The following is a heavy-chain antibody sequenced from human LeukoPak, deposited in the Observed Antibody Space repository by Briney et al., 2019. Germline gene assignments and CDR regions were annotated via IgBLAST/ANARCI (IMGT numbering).Heavy chain of an antibody. CDR3: ASWGRITMVRGSPDAFDI. D-gene: IGHD3-10*01. J-gene: IGHJ3*02. Sequence: AASVKVSCKASGYTFTSYAMNWVRQAPGQGLEWMGWMNPNSGNTGYAQKFQGRVTITRNTSISTAYMELSSLRSEDTAVYYCASWGRITMVRGSPDAFDIWGQGTMVTVSS. V-gene: IGHV1-8*03. CDR1: GYTFTSYA. CDR2: MNPNSGNT.